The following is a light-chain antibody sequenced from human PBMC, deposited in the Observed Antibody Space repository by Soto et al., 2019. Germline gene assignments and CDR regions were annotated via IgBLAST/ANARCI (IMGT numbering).Light chain of an antibody. CDR2: DAS. V-gene: IGKV3-11*01. CDR1: QSVSNY. Sequence: IVLTQSPATLSLSPGERATLSCRASQSVSNYIVWYQQKPGQAPRLLIYDASIRATGIPARFSGSGSGTDFTLTISCLEPEDSAVYYCQQRYNWPPLTFGGGTTVEIK. CDR3: QQRYNWPPLT. J-gene: IGKJ4*01.